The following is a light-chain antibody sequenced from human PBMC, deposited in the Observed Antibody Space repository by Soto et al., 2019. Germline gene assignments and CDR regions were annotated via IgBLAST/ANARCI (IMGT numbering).Light chain of an antibody. CDR3: QSYDTSLRAWV. CDR2: GNN. V-gene: IGLV1-40*01. CDR1: GSNIGAGSD. Sequence: QSVLTQPPSVSGAPGQRVAISCTGSGSNIGAGSDVHWYQQLPGMAPKLLVYGNNNRPSGVPDRFSGSKSATSASLAITGRQAEDEADYYCQSYDTSLRAWVFGTGTKLTVL. J-gene: IGLJ1*01.